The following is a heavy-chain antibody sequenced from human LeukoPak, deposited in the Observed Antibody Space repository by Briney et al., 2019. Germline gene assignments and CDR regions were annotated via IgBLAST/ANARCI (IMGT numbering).Heavy chain of an antibody. J-gene: IGHJ4*02. Sequence: PSQSLSNTCTITSGLITIGGYYFTWIRHYPWKRLEWIGYTYYSGSTDYNPSLKSRVTISVDTSKNQFALKLSAVTAADTAIYYCARDSAKVGEFQYYFDRWGQGLLVTVSS. CDR1: SGLITIGGYY. CDR3: ARDSAKVGEFQYYFDR. D-gene: IGHD3-16*01. CDR2: TYYSGST. V-gene: IGHV4-31*02.